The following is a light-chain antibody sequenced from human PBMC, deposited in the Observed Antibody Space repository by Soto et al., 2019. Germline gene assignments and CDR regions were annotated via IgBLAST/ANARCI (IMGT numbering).Light chain of an antibody. CDR1: QDVSTN. CDR3: QQYDNWPLT. CDR2: GAS. V-gene: IGKV3-15*01. J-gene: IGKJ4*01. Sequence: EIVLTQSPDTMSLSPGERATLSCRASQDVSTNLAWYQQKPGQAPRFLIYGASTRATGIPARFSGSGSGTEFTLTISSLQSEDFAVYYCQQYDNWPLTFGGGTKVDIK.